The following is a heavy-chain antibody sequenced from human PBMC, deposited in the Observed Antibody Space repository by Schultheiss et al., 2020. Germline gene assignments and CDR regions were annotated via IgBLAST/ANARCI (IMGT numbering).Heavy chain of an antibody. CDR1: GGSISSGGYY. D-gene: IGHD6-13*01. CDR3: ARTYSSSWYLSYYGMDV. Sequence: SETLSLTCTVSGGSISSGGYYWSWIRQHPGKGLEWIGYIYYSGSTYYNPSLKSRVTISVDTSKNQFSLKLSSVTAADTAVYYCARTYSSSWYLSYYGMDVWGQGTTVTVSS. J-gene: IGHJ6*02. V-gene: IGHV4-31*03. CDR2: IYYSGST.